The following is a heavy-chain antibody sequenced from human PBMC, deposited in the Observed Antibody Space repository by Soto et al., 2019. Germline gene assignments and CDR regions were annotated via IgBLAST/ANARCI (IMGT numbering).Heavy chain of an antibody. Sequence: SETLSLTCTVSGGSISSGGHYWSWIRQHPGKGLEWIGYIYYSGSTYYNPSLKSRVTISVDTSKNQFSLKLSSVTAADTAVYYCARDIGEEGYCSSTSCYAPRWFDPWGQGTLVTV. CDR1: GGSISSGGHY. D-gene: IGHD2-2*01. J-gene: IGHJ5*02. CDR3: ARDIGEEGYCSSTSCYAPRWFDP. V-gene: IGHV4-31*03. CDR2: IYYSGST.